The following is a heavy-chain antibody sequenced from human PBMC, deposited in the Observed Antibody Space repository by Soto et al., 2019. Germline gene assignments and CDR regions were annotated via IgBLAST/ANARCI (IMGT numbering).Heavy chain of an antibody. CDR2: INPSRGLT. V-gene: IGHV1-46*01. CDR1: GYTFTNYY. J-gene: IGHJ4*02. Sequence: QVQLVQSGAEVKTPGASVKVSCKASGYTFTNYYIHWVRQTPGQGPEWIGVINPSRGLTTYSQRFQGRVYMTRDTSTTTVYMELSSLRSEDTAIYYCARDGVPIAGRSGYFDYWGPGTEVTVSS. CDR3: ARDGVPIAGRSGYFDY. D-gene: IGHD6-19*01.